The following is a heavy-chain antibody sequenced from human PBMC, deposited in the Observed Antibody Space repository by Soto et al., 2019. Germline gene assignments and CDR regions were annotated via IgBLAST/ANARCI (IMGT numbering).Heavy chain of an antibody. CDR3: ARDLEICSGGSCLIGS. CDR2: IWYDGSNK. D-gene: IGHD2-15*01. Sequence: GGSLRLSCAASGFTFSSYGMHWVRQAPGKGLEWVAVIWYDGSNKYYADSVKGRFTISRDNSKNTLYLQMNSLRAEDTAVYYCARDLEICSGGSCLIGSWGQGTLVTVSS. CDR1: GFTFSSYG. V-gene: IGHV3-33*01. J-gene: IGHJ5*02.